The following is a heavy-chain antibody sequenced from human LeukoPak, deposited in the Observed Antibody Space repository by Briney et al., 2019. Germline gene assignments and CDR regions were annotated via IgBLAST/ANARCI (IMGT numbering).Heavy chain of an antibody. CDR2: IYYSGST. D-gene: IGHD6-13*01. V-gene: IGHV4-39*01. J-gene: IGHJ4*02. Sequence: PSETLSLTCTVSGGSISGSSYYWGWTRQPPGKGLEWIGSIYYSGSTYYNPSLKSRVTISVDTSKNQFSLKLNSVTAADTAVYYCARLPDSSSWFGYFDYWGQGTLVTVSS. CDR1: GGSISGSSYY. CDR3: ARLPDSSSWFGYFDY.